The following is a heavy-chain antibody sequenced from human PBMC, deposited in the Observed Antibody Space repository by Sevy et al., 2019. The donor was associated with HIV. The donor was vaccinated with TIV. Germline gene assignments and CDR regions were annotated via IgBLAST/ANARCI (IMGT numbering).Heavy chain of an antibody. CDR2: ISWNSGSI. V-gene: IGHV3-9*01. CDR1: GFTFDDYA. Sequence: GGSLRLSCAASGFTFDDYAMHWVRQAPGKGLEWVSGISWNSGSIGYGDSVTGRFTISRDNAKNSVYLQMNSLRAEDTALYYCAKDMGSSGSQDAFDIWGQGTMVTVSS. CDR3: AKDMGSSGSQDAFDI. D-gene: IGHD1-26*01. J-gene: IGHJ3*02.